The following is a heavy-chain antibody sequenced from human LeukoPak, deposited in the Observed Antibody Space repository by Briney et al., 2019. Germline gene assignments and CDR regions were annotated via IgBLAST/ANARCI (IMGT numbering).Heavy chain of an antibody. D-gene: IGHD3-22*01. Sequence: GGSLRLSCAASGFTFSNYAMHWVRQAPGKGLEWVAFIPYDGSNKNYADSVKGRFTISRDNSKNTVYLQMNSLRPEDTAVYFCAKDRDSTGYYHDYWGQGNLVTVSS. CDR1: GFTFSNYA. CDR3: AKDRDSTGYYHDY. CDR2: IPYDGSNK. J-gene: IGHJ4*02. V-gene: IGHV3-30*02.